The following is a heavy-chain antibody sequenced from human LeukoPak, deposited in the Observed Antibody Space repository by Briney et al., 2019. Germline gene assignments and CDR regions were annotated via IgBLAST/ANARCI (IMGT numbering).Heavy chain of an antibody. CDR3: AKVVGTFLYDFWSGNWFAP. D-gene: IGHD3-3*01. CDR1: GFTFSSYA. Sequence: PGGSLRLSCAASGFTFSSYAMSWVRQAPGKGLEWVSVISCSGGSAYYADSVKGRFTISRDTSKNTLYLQMNSLRAEDTAVYYCAKVVGTFLYDFWSGNWFAPWGQGTLVTVSS. V-gene: IGHV3-23*01. CDR2: ISCSGGSA. J-gene: IGHJ5*02.